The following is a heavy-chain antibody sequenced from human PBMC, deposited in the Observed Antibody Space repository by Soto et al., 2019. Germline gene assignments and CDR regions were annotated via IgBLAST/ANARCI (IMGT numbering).Heavy chain of an antibody. CDR3: AKGPEVVVVPAAIYFDY. CDR1: GFTFSSYA. D-gene: IGHD2-2*01. V-gene: IGHV3-23*01. J-gene: IGHJ4*02. CDR2: ISGSGGST. Sequence: GGSLRLSCAASGFTFSSYAMSWVRQAPGKGLEWVSAISGSGGSTYYADSAKGRFTISRDNSKNTLYLQMNSLRAEDTAVYYCAKGPEVVVVPAAIYFDYWGQGTLVTVSS.